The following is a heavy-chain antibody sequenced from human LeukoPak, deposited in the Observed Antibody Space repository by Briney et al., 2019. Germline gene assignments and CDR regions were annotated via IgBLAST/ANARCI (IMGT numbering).Heavy chain of an antibody. Sequence: ASVKVSCKASGYTFTGYYMHWVRQVPGQGLEWMGWINPNSGDTKSAPKFQGRVAMIRVTSINTAYMEVSGLTPDDTAIYYCAKRGGALSHWGQGTPVTVTS. V-gene: IGHV1-2*02. CDR2: INPNSGDT. D-gene: IGHD2-21*01. CDR1: GYTFTGYY. CDR3: AKRGGALSH. J-gene: IGHJ4*02.